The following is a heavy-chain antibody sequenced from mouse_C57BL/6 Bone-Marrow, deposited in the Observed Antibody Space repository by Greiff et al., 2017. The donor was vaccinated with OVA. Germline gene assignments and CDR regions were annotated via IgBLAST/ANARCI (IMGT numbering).Heavy chain of an antibody. CDR1: GFTFSDFY. J-gene: IGHJ4*01. CDR2: ISNGGGST. CDR3: ARLDAMDY. V-gene: IGHV5-12*01. Sequence: EVKLVESGGGLVQPGGSLKPSCAASGFTFSDFYMYWIRQTPEKRLEWVAYISNGGGSTYYPDTVKGRFTISRDNAKNTLYLQMSRLKSEDTAMYYCARLDAMDYWGQGTSVTVSS.